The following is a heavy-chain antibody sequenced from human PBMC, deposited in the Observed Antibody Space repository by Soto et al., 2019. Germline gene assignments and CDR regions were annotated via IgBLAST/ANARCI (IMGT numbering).Heavy chain of an antibody. V-gene: IGHV3-33*01. J-gene: IGHJ4*02. CDR2: IWYDGSNK. CDR1: GFAFSSYG. CDR3: ARGVAAGTPDSYYFDY. Sequence: PGGSLRLSCAASGFAFSSYGMHWVRQAPGKGLEWVAVIWYDGSNKYYADSVKGRFTISRDNSKNTLYLQMNSLRAEDTAVYYCARGVAAGTPDSYYFDYWGRGTLVTVSS. D-gene: IGHD6-13*01.